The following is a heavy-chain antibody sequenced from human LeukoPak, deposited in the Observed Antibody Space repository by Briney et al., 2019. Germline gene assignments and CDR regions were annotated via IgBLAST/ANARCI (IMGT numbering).Heavy chain of an antibody. Sequence: SVKVSCKASGGTFSSYAISWVRQAPGQGLEWMGGIIPIFGTANYAQKFQGRVTITTDESTSTAYMELSSLRSEDTAVYYCATAVPRIAARQAHYYYYYYMDVWGKGTTVTVSS. J-gene: IGHJ6*03. CDR3: ATAVPRIAARQAHYYYYYYMDV. V-gene: IGHV1-69*05. CDR2: IIPIFGTA. CDR1: GGTFSSYA. D-gene: IGHD6-6*01.